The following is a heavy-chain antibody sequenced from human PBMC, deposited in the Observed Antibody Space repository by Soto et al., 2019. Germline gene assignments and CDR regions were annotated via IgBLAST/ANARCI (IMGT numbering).Heavy chain of an antibody. CDR3: GRSVVGATGEILYNAMDV. Sequence: QVQLVQSRAEVKKPGASVKVSCKASGYTFTTYALHWVRQAPGQRPEWMGWINPASGHTKYSKKFQDRVTITRDTSASTGYMELSSLRSEDTAVYYCGRSVVGATGEILYNAMDVWGQGTTVTVSS. CDR1: GYTFTTYA. CDR2: INPASGHT. V-gene: IGHV1-3*01. D-gene: IGHD1-26*01. J-gene: IGHJ6*02.